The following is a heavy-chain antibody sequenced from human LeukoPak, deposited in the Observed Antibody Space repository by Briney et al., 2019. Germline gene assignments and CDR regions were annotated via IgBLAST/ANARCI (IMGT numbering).Heavy chain of an antibody. J-gene: IGHJ4*02. CDR2: IYYSGST. D-gene: IGHD4-17*01. CDR1: GGSISSSSYY. Sequence: SETLSLTCTVSGGSISSSSYYWGWIRQPPGKGLEWIGSIYYSGSTYYNPFLKSRVTISVDTSKNQFSLKLSSVTAADTAVYYCARANDYGDHSYWGQGTLVTVSS. V-gene: IGHV4-39*07. CDR3: ARANDYGDHSY.